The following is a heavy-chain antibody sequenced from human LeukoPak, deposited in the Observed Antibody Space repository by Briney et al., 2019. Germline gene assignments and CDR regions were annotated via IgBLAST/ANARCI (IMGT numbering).Heavy chain of an antibody. Sequence: PSETLSLTCTVSGRSISSYYWSWIRQPPGKGLEWIGYIYYGGSTNYNPSLKSRVTISVDTSKNQFSLKLSSVAAADTAVYYCAREAGSFDYWGQGTLVTVSS. CDR2: IYYGGST. J-gene: IGHJ4*02. CDR3: AREAGSFDY. V-gene: IGHV4-59*01. D-gene: IGHD3-10*01. CDR1: GRSISSYY.